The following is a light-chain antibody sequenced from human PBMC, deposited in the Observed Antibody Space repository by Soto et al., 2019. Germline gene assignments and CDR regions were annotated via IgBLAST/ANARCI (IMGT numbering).Light chain of an antibody. V-gene: IGKV3-20*01. CDR1: QSVRSNY. CDR3: QQYGGSPYT. Sequence: EIVMTQSPATLSVSPGERATLSCRASQSVRSNYLAWYQQKPGQAPRLLIYGASSRATGIPDRFSGTGSGTDFTLTISRLEPEDFAVYYCQQYGGSPYTFGQGTKLEIK. CDR2: GAS. J-gene: IGKJ2*01.